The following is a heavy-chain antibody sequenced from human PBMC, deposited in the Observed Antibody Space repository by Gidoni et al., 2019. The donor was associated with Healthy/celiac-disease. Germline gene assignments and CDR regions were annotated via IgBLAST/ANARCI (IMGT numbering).Heavy chain of an antibody. CDR1: VGTFSSYA. D-gene: IGHD4-17*01. V-gene: IGHV1-69*09. Sequence: QVQLVQSGAEVKKPEASVKVSCKASVGTFSSYAISWVRQAPGQGLEWMGRIIPILGIATYAQKFQGRVTITADKSTSTAYMELSSLRSEDTAVYYCARATGDYGDYLFDYWGQGTLVTVSS. CDR3: ARATGDYGDYLFDY. CDR2: IIPILGIA. J-gene: IGHJ4*02.